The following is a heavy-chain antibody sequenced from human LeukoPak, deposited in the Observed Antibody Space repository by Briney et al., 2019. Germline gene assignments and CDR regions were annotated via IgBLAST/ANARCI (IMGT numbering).Heavy chain of an antibody. CDR3: AKARIAAAAHDAFDI. CDR1: GFTFSSYD. Sequence: PGGSLRLSCAASGFTFSSYDMHWVRQAPGKGLEWVAVISYDGSNKYYADSVKGRFTISRDNSKNTLYLQMNSLRAEDTAVYYCAKARIAAAAHDAFDIWGQGTMVTVSS. V-gene: IGHV3-30*18. D-gene: IGHD6-13*01. J-gene: IGHJ3*02. CDR2: ISYDGSNK.